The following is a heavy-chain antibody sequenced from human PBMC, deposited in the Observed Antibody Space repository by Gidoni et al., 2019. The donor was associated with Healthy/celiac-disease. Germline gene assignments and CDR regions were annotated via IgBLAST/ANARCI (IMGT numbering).Heavy chain of an antibody. CDR1: GYTFTSYA. V-gene: IGHV1-3*01. CDR2: INAGNGNT. CDR3: ARVRIGYCSSTSCYPFDY. Sequence: QVQLVQSGAEVKQPGASVKVSCKASGYTFTSYALHWVRQAPGQRLEWMVWINAGNGNTKYSQKFQGRVTITRDTSASTAYMELSSLRSEDTAVYYCARVRIGYCSSTSCYPFDYWGQGTMVTVSS. J-gene: IGHJ4*02. D-gene: IGHD2-2*01.